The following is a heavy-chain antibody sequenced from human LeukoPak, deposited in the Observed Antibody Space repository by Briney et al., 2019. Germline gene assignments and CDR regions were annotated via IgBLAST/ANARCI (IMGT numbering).Heavy chain of an antibody. CDR1: GFTFSSYG. D-gene: IGHD5-12*01. J-gene: IGHJ4*02. Sequence: GGSLRLSCAASGFTFSSYGMHWVRQAPGKGLEWVAVISYDGSNKYYAGSVKGRFTTSRDNAKNSLYLQMSSLRAEDTAVYYCARSGYDLVFDYWGQGTLVTVSS. CDR2: ISYDGSNK. CDR3: ARSGYDLVFDY. V-gene: IGHV3-30*03.